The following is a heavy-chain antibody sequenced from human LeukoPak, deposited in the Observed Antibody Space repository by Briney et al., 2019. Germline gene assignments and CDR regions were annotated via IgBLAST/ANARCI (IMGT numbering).Heavy chain of an antibody. Sequence: GGSLRLSCAASGFTFSSYGMHWVRQAPGKGLEWVSAISGSGGSTYYADSVKGRFTISRDNSKNTLYLQMNSLRAEDTAVYYCAKDLALLWFGGGENYFDYWGQGTLVTVSS. V-gene: IGHV3-23*01. CDR1: GFTFSSYG. D-gene: IGHD3-10*01. CDR3: AKDLALLWFGGGENYFDY. CDR2: ISGSGGST. J-gene: IGHJ4*02.